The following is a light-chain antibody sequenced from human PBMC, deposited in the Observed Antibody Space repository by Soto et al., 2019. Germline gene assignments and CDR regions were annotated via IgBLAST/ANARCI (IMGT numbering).Light chain of an antibody. CDR2: WAS. Sequence: DIVMTQSPDSLTVSLGERATINCKSSQSVLYSSNNKNYLAWYQQKPGRPPKLLIYWASTRESGVPDRFSGSGSGTDFTLTISSLQAEDVAVYYCQQYYGTPPYTFGQGTKLEIK. J-gene: IGKJ2*01. V-gene: IGKV4-1*01. CDR3: QQYYGTPPYT. CDR1: QSVLYSSNNKNY.